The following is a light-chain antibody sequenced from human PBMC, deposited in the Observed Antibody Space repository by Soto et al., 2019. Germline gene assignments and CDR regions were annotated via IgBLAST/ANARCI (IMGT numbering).Light chain of an antibody. CDR2: AAS. V-gene: IGKV1-39*01. CDR1: QSISSY. J-gene: IGKJ1*01. CDR3: QQSYRTPWT. Sequence: DIQMTQSPSSLSASVGDRVTITCRASQSISSYLHWYQQKPGKAHKLLIYAASSLQSGVPSRFSGSGSGTDFTLTISRLQPEDFATYYSQQSYRTPWTFGQGTKVEIK.